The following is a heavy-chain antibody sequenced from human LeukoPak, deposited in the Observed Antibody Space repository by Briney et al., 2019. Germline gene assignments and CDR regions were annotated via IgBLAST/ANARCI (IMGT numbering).Heavy chain of an antibody. J-gene: IGHJ4*02. Sequence: PGGSLRLSCAASGLTFSQYWMSWVRQAPGKGLEWVASIKPDGSERYYVDPVKGRFTISRDNANNSLYLQMNSLRVEDTAVYYCTRGITTSDYRGQGTLVTVS. V-gene: IGHV3-7*01. D-gene: IGHD1-14*01. CDR2: IKPDGSER. CDR1: GLTFSQYW. CDR3: TRGITTSDY.